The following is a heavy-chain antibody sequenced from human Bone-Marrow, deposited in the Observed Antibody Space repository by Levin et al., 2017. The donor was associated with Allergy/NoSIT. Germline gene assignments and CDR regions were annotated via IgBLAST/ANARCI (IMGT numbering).Heavy chain of an antibody. D-gene: IGHD1-7*01. V-gene: IGHV1-69*06. CDR1: GGAFSNYA. Sequence: SVKVSCRTSGGAFSNYAINWLRQAPGQRLEWMGKILPMFPTVDYAETLQDRFSITADISTSTAYLDVDRLTSDDTAVYFCARDPTHWNYGTHFDSWGQGTLVRVSS. CDR2: ILPMFPTV. CDR3: ARDPTHWNYGTHFDS. J-gene: IGHJ4*02.